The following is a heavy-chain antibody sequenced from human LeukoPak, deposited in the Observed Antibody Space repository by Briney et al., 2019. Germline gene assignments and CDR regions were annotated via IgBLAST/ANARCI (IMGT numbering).Heavy chain of an antibody. CDR1: GGSXXXYY. Sequence: LSLTCTVSGGSXXXYYWSWIRQPPGKGLEWTGYIYYSGSTNYNPSLKSRVTISVDTSKNQFSLKLSSVTAADTAVYYCARKKGSRTYFDYWGQGTLVTVSS. CDR2: IYYSGST. CDR3: ARKKGSRTYFDY. J-gene: IGHJ4*02. V-gene: IGHV4-59*08.